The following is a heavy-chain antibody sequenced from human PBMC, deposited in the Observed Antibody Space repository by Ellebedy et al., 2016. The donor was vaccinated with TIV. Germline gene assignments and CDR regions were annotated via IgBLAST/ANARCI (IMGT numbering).Heavy chain of an antibody. CDR2: IRHDGGEK. J-gene: IGHJ3*02. CDR1: GFTFSNNA. Sequence: GESLKISCTASGFTFSNNAMSWVRQAPGKGLEWVANIRHDGGEKSYVDSVKGRFTISRDNAKNSLYLQMNSLRAEDTAVYYCASGHRGISFGIWGQGTMVTVSS. V-gene: IGHV3-7*03. CDR3: ASGHRGISFGI. D-gene: IGHD3-16*01.